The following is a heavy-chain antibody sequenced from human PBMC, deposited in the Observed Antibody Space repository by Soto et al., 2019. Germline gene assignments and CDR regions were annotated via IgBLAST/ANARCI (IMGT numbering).Heavy chain of an antibody. Sequence: ASVKVSCKASGYTFTDYFVHWVRLAPGQGLEWMGWVNPDTGVATFPQKFQGRVTVTRDASINTDYMELPHLTSEDTGIYYCARDPIRGGVPYFFDFWGRGTQVTVSS. CDR2: VNPDTGVA. J-gene: IGHJ4*02. D-gene: IGHD3-16*01. CDR3: ARDPIRGGVPYFFDF. V-gene: IGHV1-2*02. CDR1: GYTFTDYF.